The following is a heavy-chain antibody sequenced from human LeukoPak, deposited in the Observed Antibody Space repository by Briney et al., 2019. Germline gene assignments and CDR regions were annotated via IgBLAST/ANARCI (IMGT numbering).Heavy chain of an antibody. D-gene: IGHD3-9*01. J-gene: IGHJ4*02. CDR3: ARGDWGFPFDY. CDR1: GGSFSGYY. V-gene: IGHV4-34*01. Sequence: SETLSLTCAVYGGSFSGYYWSWIRQPPGKGLEWIGEINHSGSTNYNPSLKSRVTISVDTSKNQFSLKLSSVTAADTAVYYCARGDWGFPFDYSGQGTLVTVSS. CDR2: INHSGST.